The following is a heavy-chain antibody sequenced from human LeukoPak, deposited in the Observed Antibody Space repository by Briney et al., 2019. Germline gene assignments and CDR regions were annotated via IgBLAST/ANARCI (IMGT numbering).Heavy chain of an antibody. CDR2: ISSSSSYI. V-gene: IGHV3-21*01. Sequence: GGSLRLSCAASGFTFSSYEMTWVRQAPGKGLEWVSSISSSSSYIYYADSVKGRFTISRDNAKNSLYLQMNSLRAEDTAVYYCARDMSGSGSLVDYWGQGTLVTVSS. CDR1: GFTFSSYE. CDR3: ARDMSGSGSLVDY. J-gene: IGHJ4*02. D-gene: IGHD3-10*01.